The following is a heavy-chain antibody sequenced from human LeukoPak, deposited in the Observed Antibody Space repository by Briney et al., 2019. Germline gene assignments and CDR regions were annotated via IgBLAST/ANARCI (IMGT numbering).Heavy chain of an antibody. J-gene: IGHJ4*02. V-gene: IGHV4-59*08. D-gene: IGHD1-26*01. CDR1: GGSISSYY. Sequence: SETLSLTCTVSGGSISSYYWSWIRQPPGKGLEWIGYIYYSGSTNYNPSLKSRVTISVDTSNNQFSLKLSSVTAADTAVYYCARRRRDMGAFDYWGQGTLVAVSS. CDR3: ARRRRDMGAFDY. CDR2: IYYSGST.